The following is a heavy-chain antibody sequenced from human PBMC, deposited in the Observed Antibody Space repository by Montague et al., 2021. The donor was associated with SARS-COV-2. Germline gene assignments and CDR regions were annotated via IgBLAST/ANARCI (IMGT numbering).Heavy chain of an antibody. CDR2: INHSGST. D-gene: IGHD3-9*01. CDR3: ARGLAELRYFDWYHYYFDY. Sequence: SETLSLTCAVYGGSFSGYYWSWIRQPPGKGLEWIGEINHSGSTYYNPSLKSRVTISVDTSKNQFSLKLSSVTAADTAVYYCARGLAELRYFDWYHYYFDYWGQGTLVTVSS. CDR1: GGSFSGYY. J-gene: IGHJ4*02. V-gene: IGHV4-34*01.